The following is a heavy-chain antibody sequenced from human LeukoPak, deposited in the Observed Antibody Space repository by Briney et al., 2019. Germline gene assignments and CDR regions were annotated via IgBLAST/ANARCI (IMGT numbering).Heavy chain of an antibody. CDR2: INPNSGGT. CDR1: GYTFTGYY. CDR3: ARGQKVFWSGYYFDY. D-gene: IGHD3-3*01. J-gene: IGHJ4*02. Sequence: ASVKVSCKASGYTFTGYYMHWVRQAPGQGLEWMGWINPNSGGTNYAQKFQGRVTMTRDTSISTAYMELGRLRSDDTAVYYCARGQKVFWSGYYFDYWGQGTLVTVSS. V-gene: IGHV1-2*02.